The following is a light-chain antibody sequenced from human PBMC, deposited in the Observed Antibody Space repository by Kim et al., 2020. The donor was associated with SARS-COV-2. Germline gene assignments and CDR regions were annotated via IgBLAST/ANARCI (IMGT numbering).Light chain of an antibody. CDR3: QQYSNWPPYS. CDR2: GGS. Sequence: VSPGERATVSCRASESVRRNVAWYQQKPGQAPRLLIYGGSTRATGIPAKFSGSGWGTEFTLTISSLQSDDSAVYYCQQYSNWPPYSFGQGTKLEI. CDR1: ESVRRN. V-gene: IGKV3D-15*01. J-gene: IGKJ2*03.